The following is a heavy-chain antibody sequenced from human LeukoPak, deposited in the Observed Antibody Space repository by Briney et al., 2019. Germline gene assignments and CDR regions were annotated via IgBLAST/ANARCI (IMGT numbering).Heavy chain of an antibody. CDR3: ARASGYSYGRDAFDI. V-gene: IGHV4-59*01. Sequence: SETLSRTCTVSGGSISSYYWSWIRQPPGKGLKWIGYIYYSGSTNYNPSLKSRVTISVDTSKTQFSLKLSSVTAADTAVYYCARASGYSYGRDAFDIWGQGTMVTVSS. J-gene: IGHJ3*02. CDR2: IYYSGST. D-gene: IGHD5-18*01. CDR1: GGSISSYY.